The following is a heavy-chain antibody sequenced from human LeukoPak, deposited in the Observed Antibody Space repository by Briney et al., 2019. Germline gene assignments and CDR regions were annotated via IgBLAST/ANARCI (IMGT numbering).Heavy chain of an antibody. D-gene: IGHD6-13*01. V-gene: IGHV3-23*01. J-gene: IGHJ1*01. Sequence: PGGSLRLSCAPSGFTFSSHAMNWVRQARGKGLEWVSAISGSGGSTYYGDSVRRRFTISRDNSKNTLYLQMNSRRAEDTAIYYCAKDRAASAGFEFQHWGQGTLVTVSS. CDR3: AKDRAASAGFEFQH. CDR1: GFTFSSHA. CDR2: ISGSGGST.